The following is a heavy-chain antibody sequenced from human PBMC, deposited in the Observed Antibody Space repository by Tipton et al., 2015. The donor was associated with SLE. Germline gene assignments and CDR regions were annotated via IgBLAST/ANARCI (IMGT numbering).Heavy chain of an antibody. V-gene: IGHV4-59*11. Sequence: TLSLTCTVSGGSISSHYWSWIRQPPGKGLEWIGYIYYSGSTNYNPSLKSRATISVDTSKNQFSLKLSSVTAADTAVYYCARGIRQQLVKDAFDIWGQGTMVTVSS. D-gene: IGHD6-13*01. J-gene: IGHJ3*02. CDR1: GGSISSHY. CDR2: IYYSGST. CDR3: ARGIRQQLVKDAFDI.